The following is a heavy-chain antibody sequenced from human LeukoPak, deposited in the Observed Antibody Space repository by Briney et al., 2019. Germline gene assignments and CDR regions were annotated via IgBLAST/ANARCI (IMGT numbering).Heavy chain of an antibody. CDR3: GKTTVGYSSGRYPGWPIDY. J-gene: IGHJ4*02. Sequence: GGSLRLSCVASGFTFNSYAMYWVRQAPGKGLEWVAGVFGSGGSAHYTDSVEGRFTIFRDNSKNTVYLQMSSLRAEGTAVYYCGKTTVGYSSGRYPGWPIDYWGQGTLVTVSS. V-gene: IGHV3-23*01. CDR2: VFGSGGSA. D-gene: IGHD6-19*01. CDR1: GFTFNSYA.